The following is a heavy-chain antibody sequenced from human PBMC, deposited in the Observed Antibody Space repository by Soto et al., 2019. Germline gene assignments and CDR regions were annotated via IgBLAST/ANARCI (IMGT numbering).Heavy chain of an antibody. V-gene: IGHV3-48*01. J-gene: IGHJ3*02. CDR2: ISSSSSTI. CDR3: ARGSSGWQPRKAFDI. CDR1: GFTFSSYS. D-gene: IGHD6-19*01. Sequence: PGGSLRLSCAASGFTFSSYSMNWVRQAPGKGLEWVSYISSSSSTIYYADSVKGRFTISRDNAKNSLYLQMNSLRAEDTAVYYCARGSSGWQPRKAFDIWGQGTMVTVSS.